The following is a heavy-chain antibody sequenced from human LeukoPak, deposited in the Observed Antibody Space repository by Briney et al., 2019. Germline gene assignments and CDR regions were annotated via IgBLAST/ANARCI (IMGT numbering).Heavy chain of an antibody. J-gene: IGHJ3*02. CDR1: EFTFSSYE. CDR3: ARDSQYAFDI. Sequence: GGSLRLSCVGSEFTFSSYEMNWVRQAPGKGLEWVSYIGSGGGTIYYADSVKGRFTISRDNAKNSLYLQMNSLRDEDTAVYYCARDSQYAFDIWGQGTMVTVSS. CDR2: IGSGGGTI. V-gene: IGHV3-48*03.